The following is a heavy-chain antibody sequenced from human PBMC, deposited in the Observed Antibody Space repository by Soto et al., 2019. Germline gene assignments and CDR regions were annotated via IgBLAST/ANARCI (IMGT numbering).Heavy chain of an antibody. CDR3: ARDRAYPDAFDI. V-gene: IGHV3-11*01. CDR1: GFTFSDYY. CDR2: ISHGSTTI. Sequence: QVQLVESGGGLVKPGGSLRLSCAASGFTFSDYYMSWIRQAPGKGLEWGSYISHGSTTIYYTDSVKGRFTISRDNAKNSLYLQMNSLRAEDTAVYYCARDRAYPDAFDIWGQGTMVTVSS. J-gene: IGHJ3*02.